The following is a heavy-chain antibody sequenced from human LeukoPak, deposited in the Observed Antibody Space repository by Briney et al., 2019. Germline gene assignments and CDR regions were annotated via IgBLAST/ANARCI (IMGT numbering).Heavy chain of an antibody. V-gene: IGHV3-9*03. Sequence: GRSLRLSCAASGFTFDDYAMHWVRQAPGKGLECVSGISWNSGSIGYADSVKGRFTISRDNAKNSLYLQMNSLRAEDMALYYCAKDSSGSYYGPGRFFDYWGQGTLVTVSS. D-gene: IGHD1-26*01. J-gene: IGHJ4*02. CDR3: AKDSSGSYYGPGRFFDY. CDR1: GFTFDDYA. CDR2: ISWNSGSI.